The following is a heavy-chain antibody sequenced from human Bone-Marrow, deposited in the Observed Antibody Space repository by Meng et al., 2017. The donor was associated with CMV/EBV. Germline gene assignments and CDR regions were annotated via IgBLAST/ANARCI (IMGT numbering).Heavy chain of an antibody. J-gene: IGHJ4*02. V-gene: IGHV1-69*10. Sequence: SVKVSCKASGYTFTGYYMHWVRQAPGQGLEWMGGIIPILGIANYAQKFQGRVTITADKSTSTAYMELSSLRSEDTAVYYCAAEGNWNWAYWGQGTLVTVSS. CDR3: AAEGNWNWAY. D-gene: IGHD1-7*01. CDR2: IIPILGIA. CDR1: GYTFTGYY.